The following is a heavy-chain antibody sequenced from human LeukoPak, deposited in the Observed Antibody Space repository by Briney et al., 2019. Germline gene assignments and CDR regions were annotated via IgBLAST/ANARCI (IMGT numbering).Heavy chain of an antibody. CDR2: IYYSGST. V-gene: IGHV4-59*12. J-gene: IGHJ4*02. CDR1: GGSISSYY. D-gene: IGHD1-7*01. Sequence: PSETLSLTCTVSGGSISSYYWSLIRQPPGKGLEWIGYIYYSGSTNYNPSLKSRVTISVDTSKNQFSLKLSSVTAADTAVYYCARGTNYGGFDYWGQGTLVTVSS. CDR3: ARGTNYGGFDY.